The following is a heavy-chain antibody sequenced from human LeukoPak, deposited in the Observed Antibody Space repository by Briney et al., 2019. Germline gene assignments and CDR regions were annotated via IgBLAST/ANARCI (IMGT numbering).Heavy chain of an antibody. Sequence: SETLSLTCTVPGGSISSYYWSWIRQPPGKGLEWIGYIYYSGSTNYNPSLKSRVTISVDTSKNQFSLKLSSVTAADTAVYYCAREAPGYCSGGSCSPLLYYYYYMDVWGKGTTVTVSS. CDR1: GGSISSYY. V-gene: IGHV4-59*01. J-gene: IGHJ6*03. CDR3: AREAPGYCSGGSCSPLLYYYYYMDV. CDR2: IYYSGST. D-gene: IGHD2-15*01.